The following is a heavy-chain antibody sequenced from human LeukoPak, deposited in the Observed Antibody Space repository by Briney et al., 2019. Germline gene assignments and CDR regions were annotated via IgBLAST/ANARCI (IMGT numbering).Heavy chain of an antibody. V-gene: IGHV4-38-2*01. D-gene: IGHD3-10*01. CDR3: ARHPLNYYGSGSYLDY. J-gene: IGHJ4*02. CDR2: IYHSGST. CDR1: GYSISSGYY. Sequence: PSETLSLTCAVSGYSISSGYYWGWIRQPPGKGLEWIGSIYHSGSTYYNPSLKSRVTISVDTSKNQFSLRLSSVTAADTAVYYCARHPLNYYGSGSYLDYWGQGTLVTVST.